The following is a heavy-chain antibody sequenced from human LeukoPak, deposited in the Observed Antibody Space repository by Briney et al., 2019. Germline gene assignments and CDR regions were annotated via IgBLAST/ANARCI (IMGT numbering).Heavy chain of an antibody. D-gene: IGHD5-18*01. V-gene: IGHV3-48*02. CDR3: ARAVDRHTYGYGY. CDR2: IRTTAEGAKYA. CDR1: GFSFTDYP. Sequence: GGSLRLSCATSGFSFTDYPMNWVRQAPGKGLEWISNIRTTAEGAKYAYYADSVKGRFTISRDNAKSSLYLQMNSLRDEDTALYYCARAVDRHTYGYGYWGQGTLVTVSS. J-gene: IGHJ4*02.